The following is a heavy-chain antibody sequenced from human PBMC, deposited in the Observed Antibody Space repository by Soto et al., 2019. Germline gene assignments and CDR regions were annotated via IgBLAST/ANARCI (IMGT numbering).Heavy chain of an antibody. Sequence: QLQLQESGPGLVKPSETLSLTCTVSGGSISSSSYYWGWIRQPPGKGLEWIGSIYYSGSTYYNPSLKSRVTISVDTSKNQFSLKLSSVTAADTAVYYCARHKLEVVVFSYWGQGTLVTVSS. CDR3: ARHKLEVVVFSY. CDR2: IYYSGST. CDR1: GGSISSSSYY. V-gene: IGHV4-39*01. D-gene: IGHD2-15*01. J-gene: IGHJ4*02.